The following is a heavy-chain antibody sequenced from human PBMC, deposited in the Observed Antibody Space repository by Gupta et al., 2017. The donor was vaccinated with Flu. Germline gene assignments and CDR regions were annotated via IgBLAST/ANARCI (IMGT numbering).Heavy chain of an antibody. J-gene: IGHJ4*02. CDR3: AKEGRGGSNWDGGYFDY. Sequence: VQLLESGGGLIYPVASLSHPCAAPGLTFSSSAMRCLCPAPGKGQEWRPAISDSGATYSATSVKRRFTIPRDNSKNTLYLQVNSLRPEETALDSGAKEGRGGSNWDGGYFDYWGRGTLITVSS. CDR2: ISDSGAT. CDR1: GLTFSSSA. D-gene: IGHD1-1*01. V-gene: IGHV3-23*01.